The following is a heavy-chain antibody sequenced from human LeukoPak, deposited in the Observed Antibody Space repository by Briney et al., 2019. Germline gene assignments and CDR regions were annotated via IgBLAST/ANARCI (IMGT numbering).Heavy chain of an antibody. V-gene: IGHV1-2*06. D-gene: IGHD5-18*01. CDR3: ARAGPDTAMVTGLDY. J-gene: IGHJ4*02. Sequence: ASVKVSCKASGYTFTGYYMHWVRQAPGQGLEWMGRINPNNGGTNYAQKFQGRVTMTRDTSISTAYMELSRLRSDDTAVYYCARAGPDTAMVTGLDYWGQGTLVTVSS. CDR2: INPNNGGT. CDR1: GYTFTGYY.